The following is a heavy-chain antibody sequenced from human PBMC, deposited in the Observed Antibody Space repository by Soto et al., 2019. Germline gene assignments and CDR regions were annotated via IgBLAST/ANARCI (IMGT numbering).Heavy chain of an antibody. CDR2: IYWDDDK. CDR3: ANRRASTVALDDAYDV. D-gene: IGHD2-15*01. Sequence: QITLKESGTTLVKPTQTLTLTCIFSGFSLSSSGVGVGWIRQPPVKSLEWLALIYWDDDKRYNSSMKNRLTLTKDSSKNNVVLTMTNMDPVDRATYYCANRRASTVALDDAYDVWSQGTLVGVSS. CDR1: GFSLSSSGVG. V-gene: IGHV2-5*02. J-gene: IGHJ3*01.